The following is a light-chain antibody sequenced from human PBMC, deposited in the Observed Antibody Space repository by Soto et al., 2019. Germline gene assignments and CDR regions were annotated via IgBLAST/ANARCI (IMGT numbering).Light chain of an antibody. CDR1: QGISNY. Sequence: DIQMTRSPCSLSTSVLDRVTITCLASQGISNYLAWYQQKPGKVPKLLIYAASTLQSGVPSRFSGSGSGTDFTLTITTLEPEDSAVYFCQQYASSPYTFGQGTKVDIK. V-gene: IGKV1-27*01. CDR2: AAS. J-gene: IGKJ2*01. CDR3: QQYASSPYT.